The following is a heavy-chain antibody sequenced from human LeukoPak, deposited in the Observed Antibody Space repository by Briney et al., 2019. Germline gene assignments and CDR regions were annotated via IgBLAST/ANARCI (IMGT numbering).Heavy chain of an antibody. D-gene: IGHD1-26*01. J-gene: IGHJ4*02. Sequence: ASVKVSCKASGYTFTGYYMHWVRQAPGQGLEWMGWINPNSGGTNYAQKFQGRVTMTRDTSISTAYMELSRLRSDDTAVYYCARGSSVVRSGAFDYWGQETLVTVSS. CDR1: GYTFTGYY. CDR3: ARGSSVVRSGAFDY. V-gene: IGHV1-2*02. CDR2: INPNSGGT.